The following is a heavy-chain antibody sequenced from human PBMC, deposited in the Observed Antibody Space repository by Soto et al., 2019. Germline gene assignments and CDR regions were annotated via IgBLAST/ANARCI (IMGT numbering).Heavy chain of an antibody. V-gene: IGHV3-7*03. CDR1: GFTFSSYW. J-gene: IGHJ4*02. CDR2: IKQDGSEK. CDR3: AKDTSSMLRGIGSLFDY. D-gene: IGHD3-10*01. Sequence: GGSLRLSCAASGFTFSSYWMSWVRQAPGKGLEWVANIKQDGSEKYYADSVRGRFTISRDNSKNTLYFQMNSLRAEDTAVYYCAKDTSSMLRGIGSLFDYWGQGTPVTVSS.